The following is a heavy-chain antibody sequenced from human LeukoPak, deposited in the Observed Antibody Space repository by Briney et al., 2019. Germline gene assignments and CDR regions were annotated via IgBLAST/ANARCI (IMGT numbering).Heavy chain of an antibody. V-gene: IGHV3-23*01. CDR3: ARGGYMITFGGVDY. D-gene: IGHD3-16*01. CDR2: IDDSGVVT. Sequence: GGSLRLSCAASGFTLSSYAMSWVRQAPGKGLEWVSAIDDSGVVTYYAGSVKGRFTISRDNAKNSLYLQMNSLRAEDTAMYYCARGGYMITFGGVDYWGQGTLVTVSS. CDR1: GFTLSSYA. J-gene: IGHJ4*02.